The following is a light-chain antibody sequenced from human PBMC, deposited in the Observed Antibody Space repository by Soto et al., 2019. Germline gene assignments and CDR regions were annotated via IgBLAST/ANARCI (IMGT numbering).Light chain of an antibody. J-gene: IGLJ1*01. V-gene: IGLV2-23*01. CDR3: CSYAGSSTFYV. CDR1: SSDVGSYNL. CDR2: EGS. Sequence: QSALTQPASVSGSPGQSITISCTGTSSDVGSYNLVSWYQQHPGKAPKHMIYEGSKRPSGVSNRFSGSKSGNTASLTISWLQAEDEAYYYCCSYAGSSTFYVFGTGTKLTVL.